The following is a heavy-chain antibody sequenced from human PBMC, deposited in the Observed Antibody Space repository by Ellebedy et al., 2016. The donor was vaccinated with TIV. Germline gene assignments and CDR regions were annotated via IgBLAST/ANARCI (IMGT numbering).Heavy chain of an antibody. V-gene: IGHV4-39*01. Sequence: MPSETLSLTCTVSGGSISISTYYWGWIRQPPGKGLEWIGSLYYSGSTYYNPSLKSRVTISVDTSKNQFSLKLSSVTAADTAVYYCAGRDYCTNGVCYRSNSNDWYFDLWGRGTLVTVSS. CDR1: GGSISISTYY. CDR3: AGRDYCTNGVCYRSNSNDWYFDL. J-gene: IGHJ2*01. CDR2: LYYSGST. D-gene: IGHD2-8*01.